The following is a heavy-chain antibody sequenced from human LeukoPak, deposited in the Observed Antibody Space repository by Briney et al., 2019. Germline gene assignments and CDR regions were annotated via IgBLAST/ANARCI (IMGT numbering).Heavy chain of an antibody. D-gene: IGHD1-14*01. CDR2: ILYDGSNK. CDR3: AKRAAVRGNPYYFDY. Sequence: GRSLRLSCAASGFTFSSYAMHWVRQAPGKGLEWVAVILYDGSNKYYADSVKGRFTISRDNSKNTLYLQMNSLRAEDTAVYYCAKRAAVRGNPYYFDYWGQGTLVTVSS. J-gene: IGHJ4*02. V-gene: IGHV3-30-3*02. CDR1: GFTFSSYA.